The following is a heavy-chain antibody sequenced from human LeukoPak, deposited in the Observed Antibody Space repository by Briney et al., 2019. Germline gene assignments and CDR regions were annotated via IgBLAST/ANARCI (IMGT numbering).Heavy chain of an antibody. CDR3: ARAPTVLVGYCSSSSCQADY. CDR1: GFTFSSYS. Sequence: GGSLRLSCAASGFTFSSYSMNWVRQAPGKGLEWVSYISSSSSTIYYADSVRGRFTISRDNAENSLYLQMNSLRVEDTAVYYCARAPTVLVGYCSSSSCQADYWGQGTLVTVSS. J-gene: IGHJ4*02. V-gene: IGHV3-48*04. CDR2: ISSSSSTI. D-gene: IGHD2-2*01.